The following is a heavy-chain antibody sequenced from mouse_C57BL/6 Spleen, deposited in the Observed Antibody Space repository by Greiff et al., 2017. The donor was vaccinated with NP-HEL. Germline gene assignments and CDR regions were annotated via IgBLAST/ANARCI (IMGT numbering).Heavy chain of an antibody. CDR3: ARDYDYGGIPPFDY. CDR2: IDPSDSET. CDR1: GYTFTSYW. V-gene: IGHV1-52*01. D-gene: IGHD2-4*01. Sequence: QVQLQQPGAELVRPGSSVKLSCKASGYTFTSYWMHWVKQRPIQGLEWIGNIDPSDSETHYNQKFKDKATLTVDKSSSTAYMQLSSLTSEDSAVYYCARDYDYGGIPPFDYWGQGTTLTVSS. J-gene: IGHJ2*01.